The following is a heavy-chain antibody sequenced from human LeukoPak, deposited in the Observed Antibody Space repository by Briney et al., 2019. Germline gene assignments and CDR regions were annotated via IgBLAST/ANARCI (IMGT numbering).Heavy chain of an antibody. J-gene: IGHJ4*02. V-gene: IGHV3-21*01. CDR1: GFTFSHYA. CDR3: AGEVRGLDY. CDR2: ITSSSGYI. D-gene: IGHD3-10*01. Sequence: GGSLRLSCAASGFTFSHYAMNWVRQAPGKGLEWVSSITSSSGYIYYADSVKGRFTISRDNAKSSLFLQMNSLRAEDTAVYFFAGEVRGLDYWGQGTLVTVSS.